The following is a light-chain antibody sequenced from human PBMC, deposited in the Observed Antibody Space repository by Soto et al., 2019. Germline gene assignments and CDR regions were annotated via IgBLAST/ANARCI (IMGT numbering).Light chain of an antibody. CDR1: QSGSSW. J-gene: IGKJ1*01. Sequence: DIQMTQSPSTLSASVGDRVTITCRASQSGSSWLAWFQQKPGKAPKLLIYKASSLESGVPSRFSGSGSGTEFTLTISSLQPDDFATYYCQQYNTYSRTFGQGTKVEIK. CDR2: KAS. CDR3: QQYNTYSRT. V-gene: IGKV1-5*03.